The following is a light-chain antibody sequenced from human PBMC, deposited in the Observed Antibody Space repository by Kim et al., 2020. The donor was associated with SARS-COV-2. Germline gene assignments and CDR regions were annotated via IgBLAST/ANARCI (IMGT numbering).Light chain of an antibody. CDR1: QSVSSN. CDR3: AQRHEWPFT. V-gene: IGKV3-11*01. Sequence: EILMTQSPATLSVSPGERATLSCRASQSVSSNFAWYQQRPGQAPRLLIYDASNRATGVPPRFSGGGSGTDFTLTISSLEPEDFVLYVCAQRHEWPFTYGGGTKVDIK. CDR2: DAS. J-gene: IGKJ4*01.